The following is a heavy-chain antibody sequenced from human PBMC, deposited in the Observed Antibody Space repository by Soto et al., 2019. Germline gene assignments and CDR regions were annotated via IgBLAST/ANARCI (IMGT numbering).Heavy chain of an antibody. CDR2: IVVGSGNT. J-gene: IGHJ4*02. CDR1: GFTFTSSA. D-gene: IGHD2-21*02. CDR3: AAVGCGGDCYSGYYFDY. Sequence: SVKVSCKASGFTFTSSAVQWVRQARGQRLEWIGWIVVGSGNTNYAQKFQERVTITRDMSTSTAYMELSSLRSEDTAVYYCAAVGCGGDCYSGYYFDYWGQGTLVTVSS. V-gene: IGHV1-58*01.